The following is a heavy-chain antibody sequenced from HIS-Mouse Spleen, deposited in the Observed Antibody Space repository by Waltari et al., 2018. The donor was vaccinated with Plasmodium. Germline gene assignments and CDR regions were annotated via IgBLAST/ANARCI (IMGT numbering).Heavy chain of an antibody. V-gene: IGHV3-7*01. D-gene: IGHD7-27*01. CDR1: GFPFSSYC. Sequence: EVQLVESGGGLVQPGGSLSLSCAASGFPFSSYCMRWVRQAPGKGLEWVANIKQDGSEKYYVDSVKGRFTISRDNAKNSLYLQMNSLRAEDTAVYYCAREFGTGNWYFDLWGRGTLVTVSS. CDR3: AREFGTGNWYFDL. CDR2: IKQDGSEK. J-gene: IGHJ2*01.